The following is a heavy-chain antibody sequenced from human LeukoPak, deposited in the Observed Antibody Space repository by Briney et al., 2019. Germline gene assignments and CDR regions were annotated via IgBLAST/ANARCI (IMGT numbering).Heavy chain of an antibody. Sequence: SETLSLTCTVSGGSISSSPYWWSWIRQPPGKGLEWIGTIYFSGSTSYHPSLEGRVSISADRSKNQFSLKLASVTAADTAVYYCARRAYGTGFDYWGQGTVLTVSS. D-gene: IGHD3/OR15-3a*01. CDR3: ARRAYGTGFDY. J-gene: IGHJ4*02. CDR1: GGSISSSPYW. CDR2: IYFSGST. V-gene: IGHV4-39*01.